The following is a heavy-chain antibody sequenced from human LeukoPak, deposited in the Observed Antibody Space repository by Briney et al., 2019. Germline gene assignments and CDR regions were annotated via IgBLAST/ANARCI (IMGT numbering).Heavy chain of an antibody. J-gene: IGHJ4*02. CDR3: ARDSTQLGEEVIDY. Sequence: GGSLRLSCAASGFTFSSYSMNWVRQAPGKGLEWVSSISSSSSYIYYADSVKGRFTISRDNAKNSLYLQMNSLRAEDTAVYYCARDSTQLGEEVIDYWGQGTLVTVSS. CDR1: GFTFSSYS. D-gene: IGHD3-16*01. V-gene: IGHV3-21*01. CDR2: ISSSSSYI.